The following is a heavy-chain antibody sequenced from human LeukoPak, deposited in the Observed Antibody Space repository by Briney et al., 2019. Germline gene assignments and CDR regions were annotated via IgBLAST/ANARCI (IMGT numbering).Heavy chain of an antibody. CDR2: ISSSSSTI. CDR3: ARDAPLVGATYYFDY. J-gene: IGHJ4*02. Sequence: GSLRLSCAASGFTFSSYSMNWVRQAPGKGLEWVSYISSSSSTIYYADSVKGRFTTSRDNAKNSLYLQMNSLRAEDTAVYYCARDAPLVGATYYFDYWGQGTLVTVSS. CDR1: GFTFSSYS. V-gene: IGHV3-48*04. D-gene: IGHD1-26*01.